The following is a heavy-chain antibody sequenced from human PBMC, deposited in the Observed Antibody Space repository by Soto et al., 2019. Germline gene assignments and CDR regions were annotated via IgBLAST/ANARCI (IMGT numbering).Heavy chain of an antibody. CDR3: TTEDLWTYSGSFVGYYGMDV. CDR1: GFTFSNAW. D-gene: IGHD1-26*01. V-gene: IGHV3-15*01. CDR2: IKSKTDGGTT. Sequence: PGGSLRLSCAASGFTFSNAWMSWVRQAPGKGLEWVGRIKSKTDGGTTDYAAPVTGRFTISRDDSKNTLYLQMNSLKTEDTAVYYCTTEDLWTYSGSFVGYYGMDVWGQGTTVTVSS. J-gene: IGHJ6*02.